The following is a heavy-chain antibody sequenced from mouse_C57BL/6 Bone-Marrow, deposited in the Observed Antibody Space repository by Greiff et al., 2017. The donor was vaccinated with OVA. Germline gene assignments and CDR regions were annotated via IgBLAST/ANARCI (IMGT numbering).Heavy chain of an antibody. V-gene: IGHV3-6*01. CDR2: ISYDGSN. D-gene: IGHD3-2*01. CDR1: GYSITSGYY. Sequence: EVKLMESGPGLVKPSQSLSLTCSVTGYSITSGYYWNWIRQFPGNKLEWLGYISYDGSNHYTSSLKNRISITRDTTKNQFFLKWNSVTTEDTATYYCARVRQTWCAYWGQGTLVTVSA. CDR3: ARVRQTWCAY. J-gene: IGHJ3*01.